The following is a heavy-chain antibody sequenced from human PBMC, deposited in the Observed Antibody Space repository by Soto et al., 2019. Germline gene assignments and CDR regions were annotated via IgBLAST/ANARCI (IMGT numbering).Heavy chain of an antibody. J-gene: IGHJ6*03. CDR1: GFTFSSYW. V-gene: IGHV3-7*03. Sequence: GGSLRLSCAASGFTFSSYWMSWVRQAPGKGLEWVANIKQDGSEKYYVDSVKGRFTISRDNAKNSLYLQMNSLRAEYTAMYYCARSPYSRSDYYYYYRDGGGKGTTFTVSS. CDR2: IKQDGSEK. D-gene: IGHD6-13*01. CDR3: ARSPYSRSDYYYYYRDG.